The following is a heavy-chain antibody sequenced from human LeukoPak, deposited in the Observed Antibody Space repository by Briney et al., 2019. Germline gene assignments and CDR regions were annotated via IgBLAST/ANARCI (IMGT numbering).Heavy chain of an antibody. D-gene: IGHD3-9*01. Sequence: ASVKVSCKASGYTFTSYGISWVRQAPGQGLEWMGWISDYNGNTNYAQKLQGRVTMTTDTSTSTAYMELRSLRSDDTAVYYCARRAFGKRGYDILSRGPFDPWGQGTLVTVSS. CDR2: ISDYNGNT. CDR1: GYTFTSYG. CDR3: ARRAFGKRGYDILSRGPFDP. V-gene: IGHV1-18*01. J-gene: IGHJ5*02.